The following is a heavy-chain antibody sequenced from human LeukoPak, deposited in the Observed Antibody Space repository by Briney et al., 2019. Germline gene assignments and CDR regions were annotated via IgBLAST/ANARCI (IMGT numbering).Heavy chain of an antibody. J-gene: IGHJ3*02. D-gene: IGHD5-12*01. CDR1: GFTFSNYW. CDR2: IKQDGSEK. V-gene: IGHV3-7*01. Sequence: GGSLRLSCAASGFTFSNYWMSWVRQAPGKGLEWVANIKQDGSEKYYVDSVKGRFTISRDNAKDSLYLQMNSLRAEDTAIYYCARSRGYSGYDLLDAFNIWGQGTMVTVSS. CDR3: ARSRGYSGYDLLDAFNI.